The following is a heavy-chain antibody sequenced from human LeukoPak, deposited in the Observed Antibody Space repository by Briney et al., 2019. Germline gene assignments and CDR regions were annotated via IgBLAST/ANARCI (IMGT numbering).Heavy chain of an antibody. CDR3: ARDLASSSSRLYYYYMDV. J-gene: IGHJ6*03. CDR1: GFTFSSYG. V-gene: IGHV3-30*02. D-gene: IGHD6-6*01. CDR2: IRYDGSNK. Sequence: GGSLRLSXAASGFTFSSYGMHWVRQAPGKGLEWVAFIRYDGSNKYYADSVKGRFTISRDNSKNTLYLQMNSLRAEDTAVYYCARDLASSSSRLYYYYMDVWGKGTTVTVSS.